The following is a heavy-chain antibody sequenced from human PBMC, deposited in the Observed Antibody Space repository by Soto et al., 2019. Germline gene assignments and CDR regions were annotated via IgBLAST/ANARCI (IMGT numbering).Heavy chain of an antibody. D-gene: IGHD4-4*01. Sequence: GGSLRLSCAASGFTFSSYVIHWVRQAPGKGLEWVAVIWYDGSTKYYADSVKGRFTISRDNSKNTLYLQMNSLRAEDTAVYYCARDRNKQNIAYYFDYWGQGTLVTVSS. J-gene: IGHJ4*02. CDR1: GFTFSSYV. CDR2: IWYDGSTK. V-gene: IGHV3-33*01. CDR3: ARDRNKQNIAYYFDY.